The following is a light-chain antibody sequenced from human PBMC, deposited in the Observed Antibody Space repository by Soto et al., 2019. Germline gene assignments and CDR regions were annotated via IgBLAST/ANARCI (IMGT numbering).Light chain of an antibody. CDR3: SSFTGISTQV. CDR1: SSDVGGYNY. CDR2: EVK. V-gene: IGLV2-14*01. J-gene: IGLJ3*02. Sequence: QSALTQPASVSGSPGQSITISCTGTSSDVGGYNYVSWYQQHPGKVPKLIIYEVKNRPSGVSSRFSGSKSGNTASLTISGLQPEDEADYYCSSFTGISTQVFGGGTSSPS.